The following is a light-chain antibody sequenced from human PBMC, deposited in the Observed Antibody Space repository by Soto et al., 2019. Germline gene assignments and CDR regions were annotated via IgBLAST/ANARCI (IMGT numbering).Light chain of an antibody. CDR1: SGSIASNY. J-gene: IGLJ2*01. Sequence: NFMLTQPHSVSESPGKTVTISCTRSSGSIASNYVQWFQQRPGSAPTTMIYEDNQRPSGVPDRFSGSIDRSSNSASLTISGLKTEDEADYYCQSTDSRNQVLGGETKLTVL. V-gene: IGLV6-57*04. CDR2: EDN. CDR3: QSTDSRNQV.